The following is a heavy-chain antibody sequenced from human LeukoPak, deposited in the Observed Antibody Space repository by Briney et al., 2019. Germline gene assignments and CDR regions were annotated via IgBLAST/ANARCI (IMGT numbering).Heavy chain of an antibody. CDR1: GFTFNNYA. Sequence: PWGSLRLSCAASGFTFNNYAMSWVRQVPGKGLVWVSVIYSGDTTFYADSVRGKFTISRDNSKNTPYLQMNSLRAEDTAVYYCASILRSSSGYYFDYWGQGTLVTVSS. J-gene: IGHJ4*02. V-gene: IGHV3-66*01. CDR2: IYSGDTT. CDR3: ASILRSSSGYYFDY. D-gene: IGHD3-10*01.